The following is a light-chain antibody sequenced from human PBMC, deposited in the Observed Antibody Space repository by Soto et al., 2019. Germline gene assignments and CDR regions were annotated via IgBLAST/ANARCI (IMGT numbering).Light chain of an antibody. CDR1: QSVSSSY. Sequence: IVLTLGPGSLFLSKGERATLSCRASQSVSSSYLAWYQQKPGQAPRPLIYGASSRAIGIPDRFSGSGSGTDFTLTISRLEPEDFAVYYCQQYGSSPWTVGQGTKVDIK. CDR2: GAS. V-gene: IGKV3-20*01. J-gene: IGKJ1*01. CDR3: QQYGSSPWT.